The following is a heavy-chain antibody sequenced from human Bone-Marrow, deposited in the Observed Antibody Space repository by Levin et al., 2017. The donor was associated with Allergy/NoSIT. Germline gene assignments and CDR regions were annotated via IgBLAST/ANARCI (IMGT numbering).Heavy chain of an antibody. CDR1: DGSIRSYY. CDR3: ARIGIYRYFDY. Sequence: PGGSLRLSCTVSDGSIRSYYWSWIRQPAGKGLEWIGRIFPSGTTSYNPSLKSRVTMSVDTSKNHFSLNLNSVTAADTAVYYCARIGIYRYFDYWGQGTLVTVSS. CDR2: IFPSGTT. V-gene: IGHV4-4*07. D-gene: IGHD1-14*01. J-gene: IGHJ4*02.